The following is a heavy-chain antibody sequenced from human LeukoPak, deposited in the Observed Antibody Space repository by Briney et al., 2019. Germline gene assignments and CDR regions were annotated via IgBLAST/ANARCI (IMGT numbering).Heavy chain of an antibody. CDR1: GYTFTAYY. Sequence: ASVTVSCTASGYTFTAYYMHWVRQAPGQGLEWMGWINPNSGGTNYAQKFQGRVTMTRDTSISTAYMELSRLRSDDTAVYYCANSGYDYNWFDPWGQGTLVTVSS. V-gene: IGHV1-2*02. J-gene: IGHJ5*02. CDR3: ANSGYDYNWFDP. D-gene: IGHD5-12*01. CDR2: INPNSGGT.